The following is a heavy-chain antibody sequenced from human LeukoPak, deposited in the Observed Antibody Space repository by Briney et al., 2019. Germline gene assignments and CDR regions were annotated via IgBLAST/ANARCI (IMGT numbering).Heavy chain of an antibody. J-gene: IGHJ5*02. Sequence: ASVKVSCKASGYTFTSYDINWVRQATGQGLEWMGWMNPNSGNTGYAQKFQGRVTMTRNTSISTAYMELSSLRSEDTAVYYCARDASRDSSSWPPNWFDPWGQGTLVTVSS. V-gene: IGHV1-8*01. D-gene: IGHD6-13*01. CDR2: MNPNSGNT. CDR3: ARDASRDSSSWPPNWFDP. CDR1: GYTFTSYD.